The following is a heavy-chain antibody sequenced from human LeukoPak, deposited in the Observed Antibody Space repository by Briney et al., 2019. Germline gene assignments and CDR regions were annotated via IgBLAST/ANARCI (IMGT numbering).Heavy chain of an antibody. CDR2: INHSGST. CDR1: GGSFSGYY. D-gene: IGHD2-2*01. CDR3: ARGLPGYIVVGSAAIKGFDP. J-gene: IGHJ5*02. Sequence: SETLSLTCAVYGGSFSGYYWSWIRQPPGKGLEWIGDINHSGSTNYNPSLKSRVTISVDTSKNQFSLKLSSVTAADTAVYYCARGLPGYIVVGSAAIKGFDPWGQGTLVTVSS. V-gene: IGHV4-34*01.